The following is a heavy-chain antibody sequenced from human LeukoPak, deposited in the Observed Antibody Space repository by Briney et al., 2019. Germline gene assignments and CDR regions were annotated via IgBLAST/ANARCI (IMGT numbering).Heavy chain of an antibody. Sequence: GGSLRLSCAASGFTFSSYAMHWVRQAPGKGLEWVAVISYDGSNKYYADSVKGRFTISRDNSKNTLYLQMNSLRAEDTAVYYCARVDYWGQGTLVTVSS. CDR1: GFTFSSYA. CDR3: ARVDY. V-gene: IGHV3-30-3*01. CDR2: ISYDGSNK. J-gene: IGHJ4*02.